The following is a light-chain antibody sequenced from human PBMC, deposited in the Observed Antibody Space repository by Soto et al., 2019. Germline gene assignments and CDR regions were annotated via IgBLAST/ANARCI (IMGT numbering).Light chain of an antibody. CDR1: QGIAPY. CDR3: QKYNSAPLT. V-gene: IGKV1-27*01. Sequence: DGPMTQSPSSLSASVGDRVTLTCRASQGIAPYLAWFQQKPGKVPKLLIYAASTLQSGVPSRFSGSGSGTDFTLTISSLQPEDVATYYCQKYNSAPLTFGGGTKVDIK. CDR2: AAS. J-gene: IGKJ4*01.